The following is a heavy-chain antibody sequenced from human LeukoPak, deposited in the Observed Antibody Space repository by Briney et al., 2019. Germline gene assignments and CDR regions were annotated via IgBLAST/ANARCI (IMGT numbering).Heavy chain of an antibody. Sequence: GGSLRLSCEASGFTFSSYWMSWVRQAPGKGLEWVANIKQDGSEKYYVDSVKGRFTISRDNAKNSLYLQMNSLRAEDTAVYYCARDLWTDYYDSSGYPDYWGQGTLVTVSS. CDR3: ARDLWTDYYDSSGYPDY. CDR1: GFTFSSYW. CDR2: IKQDGSEK. D-gene: IGHD3-22*01. J-gene: IGHJ4*02. V-gene: IGHV3-7*01.